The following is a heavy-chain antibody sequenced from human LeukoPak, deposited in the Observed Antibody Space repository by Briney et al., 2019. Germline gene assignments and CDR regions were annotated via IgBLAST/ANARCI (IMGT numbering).Heavy chain of an antibody. J-gene: IGHJ5*02. D-gene: IGHD4-17*01. V-gene: IGHV4-34*01. CDR1: GGSFSGYY. CDR2: INHSGST. Sequence: SETLSLTCAVYGGSFSGYYWSWIRQPPGKGLEWIGEINHSGSTNYNPSLKSRVTISVDTSKNQFSLKLNSVTTADTAVYYCARGGDYGDYWWFDPWGQGTLVTVSS. CDR3: ARGGDYGDYWWFDP.